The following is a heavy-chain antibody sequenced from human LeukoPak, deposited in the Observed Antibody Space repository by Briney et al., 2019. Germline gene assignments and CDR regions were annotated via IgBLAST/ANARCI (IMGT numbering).Heavy chain of an antibody. J-gene: IGHJ5*02. CDR2: IIPIFGTA. CDR1: GGTFSSYA. V-gene: IGHV1-69*01. Sequence: GSSLKVSSKASGGTFSSYAISWVRQAPGQGLEWMGGIIPIFGTANYAQKFQGRVTITADESTSTAYMELSSLRSEDTAVYYCARDGVGSAGGIWFDPWGQGTLVTVSS. CDR3: ARDGVGSAGGIWFDP. D-gene: IGHD3-16*01.